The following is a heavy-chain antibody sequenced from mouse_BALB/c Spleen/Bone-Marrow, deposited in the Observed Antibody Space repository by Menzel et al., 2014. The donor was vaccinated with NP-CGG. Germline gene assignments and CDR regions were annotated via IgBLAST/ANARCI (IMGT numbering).Heavy chain of an antibody. J-gene: IGHJ2*01. D-gene: IGHD1-1*01. CDR3: AREATYYAYFDY. CDR2: INPTGGYT. Sequence: VQLQQSAAELARPGASVKMSCKASGYTFTSNTIQWVKQRPGQGLEWIGYINPTGGYTDYSQKFKDKTTLTADKSSSTAYMQLSSLTSEDSAVYYCAREATYYAYFDYWGQGTILTVSS. CDR1: GYTFTSNT. V-gene: IGHV1-4*02.